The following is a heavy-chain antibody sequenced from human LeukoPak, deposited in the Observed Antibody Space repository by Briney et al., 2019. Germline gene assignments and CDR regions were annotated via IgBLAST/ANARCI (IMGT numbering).Heavy chain of an antibody. CDR2: IMRDGSEK. Sequence: GGSLRLSCAASGFSFSTYWLNWVRQPPGKGLEWVANIMRDGSEKYYVDSVKGRFTISRDNAKNSLCLQMNSLRAEDTAVYYCARDPSRGYSYGYADYWGQGSLVIVSS. CDR1: GFSFSTYW. J-gene: IGHJ4*02. CDR3: ARDPSRGYSYGYADY. V-gene: IGHV3-7*01. D-gene: IGHD5-18*01.